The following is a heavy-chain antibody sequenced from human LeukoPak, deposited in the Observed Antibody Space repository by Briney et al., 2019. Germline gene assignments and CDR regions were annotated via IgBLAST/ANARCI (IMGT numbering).Heavy chain of an antibody. D-gene: IGHD1-26*01. CDR2: INPNSGDT. J-gene: IGHJ3*01. V-gene: IGHV1-2*06. CDR3: AREVEATARAFDL. Sequence: ASVKVSCKASGYTFTGYYIHWVRQAPGQGLEWMGRINPNSGDTNCAQKFQGRVTMTRDTSISTAYMEVSRLRSDDTAVYYCAREVEATARAFDLWGQGTMVTVSS. CDR1: GYTFTGYY.